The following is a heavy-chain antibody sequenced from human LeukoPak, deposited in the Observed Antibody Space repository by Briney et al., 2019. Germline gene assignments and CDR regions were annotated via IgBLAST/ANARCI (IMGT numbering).Heavy chain of an antibody. CDR3: ARVRDLPAAPPVFDY. V-gene: IGHV4-61*08. D-gene: IGHD2-2*01. CDR1: GGSISSGGYY. CDR2: IYYSGST. Sequence: SETLSLTCTVSGGSISSGGYYWSWIRQPPGKGLEWIGYIYYSGSTNYNPSLKSRVTISVDTSKNQFSLKLSSVTAADTAVYYCARVRDLPAAPPVFDYWGQGTLVTVSS. J-gene: IGHJ4*02.